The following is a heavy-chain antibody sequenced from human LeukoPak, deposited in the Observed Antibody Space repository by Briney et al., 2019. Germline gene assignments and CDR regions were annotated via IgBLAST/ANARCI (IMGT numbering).Heavy chain of an antibody. V-gene: IGHV3-53*01. Sequence: GGSLRLSCAASGYTFGDYGMSWVRQVPGKGLEWVSVIYSGGSTYYADSVKGRFTISRDNSKNTLYLQMNSLRAEDTAVYYCAREKYYYGSGSPSIYFDYWGQGTLVTVSS. CDR3: AREKYYYGSGSPSIYFDY. D-gene: IGHD3-10*01. J-gene: IGHJ4*02. CDR2: IYSGGST. CDR1: GYTFGDYG.